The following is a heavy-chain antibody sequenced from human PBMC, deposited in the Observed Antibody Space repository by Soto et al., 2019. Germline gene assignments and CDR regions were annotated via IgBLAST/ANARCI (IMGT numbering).Heavy chain of an antibody. CDR2: ISTGGGTT. V-gene: IGHV3-23*01. Sequence: GGSLRLSCEVSGFTFSSYAMNWVRQAPGKGLEWVSAISTGGGTTYYADSVKGRFTISRDNSKNTLYLQMNSLRAGDTAIYYCAKAELKYSGSYYKGVFDDWGQGSLVTVSS. CDR3: AKAELKYSGSYYKGVFDD. D-gene: IGHD1-26*01. J-gene: IGHJ4*02. CDR1: GFTFSSYA.